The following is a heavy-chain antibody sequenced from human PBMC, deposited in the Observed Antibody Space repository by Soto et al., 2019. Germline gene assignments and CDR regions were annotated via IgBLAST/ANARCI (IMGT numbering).Heavy chain of an antibody. D-gene: IGHD6-6*01. CDR3: ARGTDSSSSHFDY. V-gene: IGHV4-34*01. CDR1: GGSFSGYY. CDR2: INHSGST. Sequence: SETLSLTCAAYGGSFSGYYWSWIRQPPGKGLEWIGEINHSGSTNYNPSLKSRVTISVDTSKNQFSLKLSSVTAADTAVYYCARGTDSSSSHFDYWGQGTLVTVSS. J-gene: IGHJ4*02.